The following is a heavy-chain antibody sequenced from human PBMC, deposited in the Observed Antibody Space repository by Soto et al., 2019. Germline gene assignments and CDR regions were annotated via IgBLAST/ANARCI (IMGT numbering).Heavy chain of an antibody. D-gene: IGHD6-19*01. Sequence: GGSLRLSCAASGFTFSSYSMNWVRQAPGKGLEWVSYISSSSSTIYYADSVKGRFTISRDNAKNSLYLQMNSLRAEDTAVYYCASLAVAGPAEDAFDIWGQGTMVTVSS. V-gene: IGHV3-48*01. CDR1: GFTFSSYS. CDR3: ASLAVAGPAEDAFDI. CDR2: ISSSSSTI. J-gene: IGHJ3*02.